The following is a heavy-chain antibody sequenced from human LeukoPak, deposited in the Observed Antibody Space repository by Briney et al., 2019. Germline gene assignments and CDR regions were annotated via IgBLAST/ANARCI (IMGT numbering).Heavy chain of an antibody. V-gene: IGHV3-23*05. Sequence: GGSLRLSCAASGLTFSTYAMAWVRQAPGKGLEWVATIDTGGDNTYYADSVKGRFTISRDNSKNTLYLQMNSLRAEDTAVYYCAKGATFGINWFDSWGQGTLVSVSS. D-gene: IGHD1-14*01. CDR1: GLTFSTYA. J-gene: IGHJ5*01. CDR2: IDTGGDNT. CDR3: AKGATFGINWFDS.